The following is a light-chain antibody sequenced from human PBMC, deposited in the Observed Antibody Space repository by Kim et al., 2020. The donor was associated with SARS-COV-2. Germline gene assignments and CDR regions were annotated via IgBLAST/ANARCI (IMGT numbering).Light chain of an antibody. CDR1: STEVGSDNS. V-gene: IGLV2-23*02. CDR2: EVR. J-gene: IGLJ7*01. CDR3: YYYAGRRV. Sequence: PGQTITCTCTGTSTEVGSDNSVSRYQQHTATAPKLMGYEVRTRASAVSNCFSGSNTGTSASMTIFEPEDEDEYDYYCYYYAGRRVFGGGTQLTVL.